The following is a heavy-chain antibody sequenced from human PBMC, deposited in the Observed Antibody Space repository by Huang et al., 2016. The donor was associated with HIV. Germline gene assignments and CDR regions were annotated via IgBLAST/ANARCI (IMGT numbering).Heavy chain of an antibody. CDR2: MNPNVVNT. D-gene: IGHD3-22*01. Sequence: QVQLVQSGAEAKKPGASVKVSCKASGFNFNNYDFNWVRQASGQGLEWRGWMNPNVVNTGYAKKCPGRVTSTRNTSITTADMELRSLRSGDTAVYYCARARGFLYDSTGYYSRYYFDSWGQGTLVTISS. V-gene: IGHV1-8*03. J-gene: IGHJ4*02. CDR3: ARARGFLYDSTGYYSRYYFDS. CDR1: GFNFNNYD.